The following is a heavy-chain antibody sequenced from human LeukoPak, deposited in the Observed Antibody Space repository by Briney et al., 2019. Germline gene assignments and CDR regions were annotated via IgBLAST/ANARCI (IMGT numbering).Heavy chain of an antibody. CDR2: IWYDGSNK. D-gene: IGHD1-14*01. CDR1: GFTFSSYG. CDR3: ARDRRGPTGGFPDY. J-gene: IGHJ4*02. Sequence: SGRSLRLSCAASGFTFSSYGMHWVRQAPGKGLEWVAVIWYDGSNKYYADSVKGRFTISRDNSKNTLYLQMNSLRAEDTAVYYCARDRRGPTGGFPDYWGQGTLVTVSS. V-gene: IGHV3-33*01.